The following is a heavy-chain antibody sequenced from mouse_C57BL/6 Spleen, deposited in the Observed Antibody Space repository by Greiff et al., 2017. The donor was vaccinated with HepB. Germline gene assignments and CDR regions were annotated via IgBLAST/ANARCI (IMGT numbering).Heavy chain of an antibody. CDR2: IHPSDSDT. CDR1: GYTFTSYW. V-gene: IGHV1-74*01. CDR3: ALITTVVGAMDY. D-gene: IGHD1-1*01. J-gene: IGHJ4*01. Sequence: QVQLQQPGAELVKPGASVKVSCKASGYTFTSYWMHWVKQRPGQGLEWIGRIHPSDSDTNYDQKFKGKATLTVDKSSSTAYMQLSSLTSEDSAVYYCALITTVVGAMDYWGQGTSVTVSS.